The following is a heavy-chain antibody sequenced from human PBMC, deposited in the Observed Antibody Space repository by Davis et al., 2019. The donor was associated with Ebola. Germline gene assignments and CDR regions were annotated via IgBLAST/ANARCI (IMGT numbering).Heavy chain of an antibody. V-gene: IGHV1-46*01. Sequence: ASVKVSCKSSKYSFTTYYMHWVRQAPGQGLEWMGGINPSGGRATYARNFQGRVTITRDTSASTAYMELSSLRSEDTAVYYCATNRNGGQLDYYGMDVWGQGTTVTVSS. CDR2: INPSGGRA. J-gene: IGHJ6*02. D-gene: IGHD6-13*01. CDR3: ATNRNGGQLDYYGMDV. CDR1: KYSFTTYY.